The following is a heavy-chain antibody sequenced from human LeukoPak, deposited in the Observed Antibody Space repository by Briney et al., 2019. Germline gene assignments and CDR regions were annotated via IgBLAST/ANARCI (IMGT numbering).Heavy chain of an antibody. CDR3: ARGIGGYDILTGSLCY. Sequence: GGSLRLSCAASGFTFSSYEMNWVRQAPGKGLEWVSYISSSGSTIYYADSVKGRFTISRDNAKNSLYLQMNSLRAEDTAVYYCARGIGGYDILTGSLCYWGQGTLATVSS. V-gene: IGHV3-48*03. CDR2: ISSSGSTI. D-gene: IGHD3-9*01. J-gene: IGHJ4*02. CDR1: GFTFSSYE.